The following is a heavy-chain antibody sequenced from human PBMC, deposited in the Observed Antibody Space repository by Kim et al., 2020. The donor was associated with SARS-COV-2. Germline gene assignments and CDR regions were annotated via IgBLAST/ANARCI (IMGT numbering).Heavy chain of an antibody. CDR3: ARDQSLEQWLADFDY. Sequence: GGSLRLSCAASGFTFSSYWMSWVRQAPGKGLEWVANIKQDGSEKYYVDSVKGRFTISRDNAKNSLYLQMNSLRAEDTAVYYCARDQSLEQWLADFDYWGQGTLVTVSS. D-gene: IGHD6-19*01. V-gene: IGHV3-7*01. CDR2: IKQDGSEK. CDR1: GFTFSSYW. J-gene: IGHJ4*02.